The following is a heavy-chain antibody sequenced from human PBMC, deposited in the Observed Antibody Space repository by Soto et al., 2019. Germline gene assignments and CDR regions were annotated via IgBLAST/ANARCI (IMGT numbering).Heavy chain of an antibody. CDR2: ISSSSSYI. CDR3: ARDPPVVPAAAFDY. V-gene: IGHV3-21*01. Sequence: GGSLRLSCAASGFTFSSYSMNWVRQAPGKGLEWVSSISSSSSYIYYADSVKGRFTISRDNAKNSLYLQMNSLRAEDTAVYYCARDPPVVPAAAFDYWGQGTLVTVSS. D-gene: IGHD2-2*01. CDR1: GFTFSSYS. J-gene: IGHJ4*02.